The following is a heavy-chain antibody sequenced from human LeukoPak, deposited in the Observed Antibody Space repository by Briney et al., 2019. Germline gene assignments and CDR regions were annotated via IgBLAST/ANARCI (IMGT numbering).Heavy chain of an antibody. Sequence: TGGSLRLSCAASGFTFSSYGMHWVRQAPGKGLEWVAFIRYDGSNKYYADSVKGRFTISRDNAKNSLYLQMSSLRAEDTAVYYCAREKGGWYYNAFDYWGQGTLVTVSS. CDR1: GFTFSSYG. D-gene: IGHD6-19*01. V-gene: IGHV3-30*02. CDR2: IRYDGSNK. CDR3: AREKGGWYYNAFDY. J-gene: IGHJ4*02.